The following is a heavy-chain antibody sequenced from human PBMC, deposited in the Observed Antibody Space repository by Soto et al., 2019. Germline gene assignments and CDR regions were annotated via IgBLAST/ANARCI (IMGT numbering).Heavy chain of an antibody. CDR2: IIPIFGTA. V-gene: IGHV1-69*13. J-gene: IGHJ6*02. D-gene: IGHD1-7*01. Sequence: GASVKVSCKASGGTFSSYAISWVRQAPGQGLEWMGGIIPIFGTANYAQKFQGRVTITADESTSTAYMELSSLRSEDTAVYYCARDGAQTGTTDYYYYGMDVWGQGTTVTVSS. CDR1: GGTFSSYA. CDR3: ARDGAQTGTTDYYYYGMDV.